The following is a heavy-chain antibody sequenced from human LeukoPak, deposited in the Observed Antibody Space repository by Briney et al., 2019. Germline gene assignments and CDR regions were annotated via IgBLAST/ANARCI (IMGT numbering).Heavy chain of an antibody. J-gene: IGHJ4*02. CDR2: IYTRGNT. CDR1: GAPVNFYY. CDR3: AKESRLGGASGSHHFDY. V-gene: IGHV4-4*07. Sequence: TSETLSLTCTVSGAPVNFYYLSWIRHSAEKGLEWIGRIYTRGNTNYNPSLKSRVTLSVDTSRNQFSLMLSSVTAADTAVYYCAKESRLGGASGSHHFDYWGQGVLVTVPS. D-gene: IGHD3-10*01.